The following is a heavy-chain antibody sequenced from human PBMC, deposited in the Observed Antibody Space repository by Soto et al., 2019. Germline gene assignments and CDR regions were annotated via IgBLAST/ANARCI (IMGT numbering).Heavy chain of an antibody. CDR3: AREGAAAGTELVYYFDY. J-gene: IGHJ4*02. CDR2: ISYDGSNK. Sequence: GGSLRLSCAASGFTFSSYAMHWVRQAPGKGLEWVAVISYDGSNKYYADSVKGRFTISRDNSKNTLYLQMNSLRAEDTAVYYCAREGAAAGTELVYYFDYWGRGTLVTVSS. D-gene: IGHD6-13*01. CDR1: GFTFSSYA. V-gene: IGHV3-30-3*01.